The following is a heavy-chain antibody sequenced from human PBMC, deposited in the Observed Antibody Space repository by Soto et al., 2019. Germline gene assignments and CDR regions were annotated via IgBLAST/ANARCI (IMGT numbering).Heavy chain of an antibody. CDR2: INAGYGNT. V-gene: IGHV1-3*01. CDR1: GYTFSSYA. Sequence: QVHLVQSGAEVRKPGASVKVSCKASGYTFSSYAIHWVRQAPGQRLEWMGWINAGYGNTNSSQKFQDRVTISRDTSASAGYMELTSLGSEDTAVYYCARDTGDGTFDFWGQGTLVTVSS. CDR3: ARDTGDGTFDF. J-gene: IGHJ4*02. D-gene: IGHD7-27*01.